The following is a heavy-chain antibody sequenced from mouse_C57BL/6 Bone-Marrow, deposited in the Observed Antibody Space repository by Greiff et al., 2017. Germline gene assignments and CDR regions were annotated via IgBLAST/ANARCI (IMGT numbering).Heavy chain of an antibody. V-gene: IGHV1-61*01. CDR1: GYTFTSYW. J-gene: IGHJ3*01. CDR2: IYPSDSET. Sequence: QVQLQQPGAELVRPGSSVKLSCKASGYTFTSYWMDWVKQRPGQGLEWVGNIYPSDSETHYNQKFKDKATLTVDKSSSTAYMQLSSLTSEDSAVYYCARSSSSYGSSWFANWGQGTLVTVSA. CDR3: ARSSSSYGSSWFAN. D-gene: IGHD1-1*01.